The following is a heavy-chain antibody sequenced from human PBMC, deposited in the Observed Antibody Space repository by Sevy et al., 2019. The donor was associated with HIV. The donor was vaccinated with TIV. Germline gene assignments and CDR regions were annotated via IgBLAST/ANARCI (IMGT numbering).Heavy chain of an antibody. CDR2: FDPEDGEI. D-gene: IGHD3-22*01. V-gene: IGHV1-24*01. CDR3: ATGREYYDENSGYFDY. J-gene: IGHJ4*02. Sequence: ASVKVSCKISGYRLSELSMHWVRQAPGKGLEWMGRFDPEDGEIIYAQKFQGRVTVTEDTSTEIAYMELSRLRSEDTAVYYCATGREYYDENSGYFDYWGPGTLVTVSS. CDR1: GYRLSELS.